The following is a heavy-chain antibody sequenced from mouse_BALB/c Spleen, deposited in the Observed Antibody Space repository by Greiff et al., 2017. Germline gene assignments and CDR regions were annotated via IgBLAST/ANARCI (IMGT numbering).Heavy chain of an antibody. J-gene: IGHJ3*01. CDR2: INPSTGYT. CDR1: GYTFTSYW. CDR3: ARYYGYDGRFAY. V-gene: IGHV1-7*01. D-gene: IGHD2-2*01. Sequence: VQLQQSGAELAKPGASVKMSCKASGYTFTSYWMHWVKQRPGQGLEWIGYINPSTGYTEYNQKFKDKATLTADKSSSTAYMQLSSLTSEDSAVYYCARYYGYDGRFAYWGQGTLVTVSA.